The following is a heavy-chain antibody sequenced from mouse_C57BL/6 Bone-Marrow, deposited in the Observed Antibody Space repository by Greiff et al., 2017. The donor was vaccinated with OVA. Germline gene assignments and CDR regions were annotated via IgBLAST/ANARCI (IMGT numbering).Heavy chain of an antibody. D-gene: IGHD2-4*01. CDR3: ARDGVYYDYDWFAY. CDR2: ISDGGSYT. Sequence: EVHLVESGGGLVKPGGSLKLSCAASGFTFSSYAMSWVRQTPEKRLEWVATISDGGSYTYYPDNVKGRFTITRDNAKNNLYLQMSHLKSEDTAMYYCARDGVYYDYDWFAYWGQGTLVTVSA. V-gene: IGHV5-4*01. CDR1: GFTFSSYA. J-gene: IGHJ3*01.